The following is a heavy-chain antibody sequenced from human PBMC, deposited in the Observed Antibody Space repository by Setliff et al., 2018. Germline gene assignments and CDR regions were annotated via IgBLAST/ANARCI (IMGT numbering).Heavy chain of an antibody. CDR3: ARGENWNYDY. CDR1: GGSIINNNYY. J-gene: IGHJ4*02. V-gene: IGHV4-39*01. D-gene: IGHD1-7*01. Sequence: PSETLSLTCTVSGGSIINNNYYWGWIRQPPGKGLEWIGTIYYSGTTYYNPSLKSRVTISIDTSKNQFSLKLSSVTAADTAVYYCARGENWNYDYWGQGTLVTVSS. CDR2: IYYSGTT.